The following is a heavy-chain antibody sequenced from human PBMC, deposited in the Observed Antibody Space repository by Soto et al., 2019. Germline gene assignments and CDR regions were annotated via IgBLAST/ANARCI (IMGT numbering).Heavy chain of an antibody. V-gene: IGHV3-33*01. Sequence: QEQLVESGGGMVHPGTSLRLSCVTSGITLAANGMHWVRQAPGKGLEWVALSWYDGKTFYGDSVKGRFTISRDTSTVFLDMRSLRPDDTAVYFCARVRNNNDKRLDVWGQGTTVIVS. CDR3: ARVRNNNDKRLDV. CDR2: SWYDGKT. D-gene: IGHD2-8*01. J-gene: IGHJ6*02. CDR1: GITLAANG.